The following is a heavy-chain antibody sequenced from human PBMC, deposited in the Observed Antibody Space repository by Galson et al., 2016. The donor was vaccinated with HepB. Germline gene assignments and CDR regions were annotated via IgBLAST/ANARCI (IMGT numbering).Heavy chain of an antibody. CDR1: GYTFTRYT. J-gene: IGHJ4*02. V-gene: IGHV1-3*01. Sequence: SVKVSCKASGYTFTRYTMHWVRQAPGQRLEWMGWINAGNGNTKYSQKFQGRVTISRDTSESTGYMELSSLRSEDTAVYYCARTLSSGWFVYFDYWGQGTLVTVSS. CDR2: INAGNGNT. D-gene: IGHD6-19*01. CDR3: ARTLSSGWFVYFDY.